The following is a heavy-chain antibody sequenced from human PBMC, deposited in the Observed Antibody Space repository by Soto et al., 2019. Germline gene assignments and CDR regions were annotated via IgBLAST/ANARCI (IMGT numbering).Heavy chain of an antibody. J-gene: IGHJ4*02. D-gene: IGHD1-20*01. V-gene: IGHV1-18*01. CDR3: ASGVTPDFFDY. Sequence: ASVKVSCKASGYTFTSYGISWVRQAPGQGLEWMGWISAYNGNKKYAQKLQGRVTMTTDTSTSTAYMELRSLRSHDTAVYYCASGVTPDFFDYSRQATFLTLSS. CDR2: ISAYNGNK. CDR1: GYTFTSYG.